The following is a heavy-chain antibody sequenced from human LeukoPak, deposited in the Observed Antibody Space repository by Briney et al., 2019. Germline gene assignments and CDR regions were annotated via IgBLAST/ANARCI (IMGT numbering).Heavy chain of an antibody. J-gene: IGHJ4*02. D-gene: IGHD3-10*01. CDR3: AREGYYGSGSPPSLYFDY. CDR1: GFTVSSSY. Sequence: AGGSLRLSCAASGFTVSSSYMSWVRQAPGKGLEWVSVIHSGGKTYYADSVKGRFTISRDNSRSTLYLQMNSLRPEDTAIYYCAREGYYGSGSPPSLYFDYWGQGTLVTVSS. CDR2: IHSGGKT. V-gene: IGHV3-53*05.